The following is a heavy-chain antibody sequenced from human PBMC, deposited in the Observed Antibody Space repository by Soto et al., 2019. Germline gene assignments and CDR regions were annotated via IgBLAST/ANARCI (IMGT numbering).Heavy chain of an antibody. Sequence: GGSLRLSCAASGFTFSSYGMHWVRQAPGKGLEWVAVIWYDGSNKYYADSVKGRFTISRDNSKNTLYLQMNSLRAEDTAVYYCAKDYYGSGSYARRFLRIFDYWGQGTLVTVSS. V-gene: IGHV3-33*06. CDR1: GFTFSSYG. CDR3: AKDYYGSGSYARRFLRIFDY. CDR2: IWYDGSNK. J-gene: IGHJ4*02. D-gene: IGHD3-10*01.